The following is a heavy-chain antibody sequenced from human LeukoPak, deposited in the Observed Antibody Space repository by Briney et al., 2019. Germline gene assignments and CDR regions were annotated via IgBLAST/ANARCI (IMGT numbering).Heavy chain of an antibody. CDR2: IKEDGSEK. J-gene: IGHJ4*02. Sequence: PGGSLRLSCAASGFIFRTYWMSWVRQAPGKGLEWVANIKEDGSEKYYVDSVRGRFTISRDNAKNSLYLQMNSLRAEDTAVYYCTRDGYSTSDYWGQGTLVTVSS. CDR1: GFIFRTYW. D-gene: IGHD6-13*01. CDR3: TRDGYSTSDY. V-gene: IGHV3-7*05.